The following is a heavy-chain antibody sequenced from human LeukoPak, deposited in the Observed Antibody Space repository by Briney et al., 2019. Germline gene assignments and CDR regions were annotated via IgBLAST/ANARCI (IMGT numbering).Heavy chain of an antibody. CDR2: IYSGGST. V-gene: IGHV3-53*01. Sequence: GGSLRLSCAASGFTVSSNYMSWVRQAPGKGLEWVSVIYSGGSTYYADSVKGRFTISRENSKNTLYLQMNSLRAEDTAVYYCARGEWLDYFDYWGQGTLVTVSS. CDR1: GFTVSSNY. D-gene: IGHD6-19*01. J-gene: IGHJ4*02. CDR3: ARGEWLDYFDY.